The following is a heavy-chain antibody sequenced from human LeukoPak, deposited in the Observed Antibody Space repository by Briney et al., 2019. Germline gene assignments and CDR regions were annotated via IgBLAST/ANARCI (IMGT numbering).Heavy chain of an antibody. Sequence: GASVKVSCKASGGTFSSYAISWVRQAPGQGLEWMGGIIPIFGTANYAQKFQGRVTITADESTGTAYMELSSLRSEDTAVYYCATLWFGELPFYFDYWGQGTLVTVSS. CDR1: GGTFSSYA. CDR2: IIPIFGTA. V-gene: IGHV1-69*13. J-gene: IGHJ4*02. CDR3: ATLWFGELPFYFDY. D-gene: IGHD3-10*01.